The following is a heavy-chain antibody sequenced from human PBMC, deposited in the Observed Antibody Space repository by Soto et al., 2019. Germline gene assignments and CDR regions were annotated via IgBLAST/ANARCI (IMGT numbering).Heavy chain of an antibody. V-gene: IGHV1-3*01. Sequence: GASVKVSCQASRDTFTSYAMHWARQAPGQTLEWMGWIIAGNGNTKYSQKFQGRVTTTRDTSPSTAYMGLSSLRSEDTAVYYCARVSEAARPTFSLDYWGQGTVVGASS. CDR3: ARVSEAARPTFSLDY. CDR1: RDTFTSYA. D-gene: IGHD6-6*01. CDR2: IIAGNGNT. J-gene: IGHJ4*02.